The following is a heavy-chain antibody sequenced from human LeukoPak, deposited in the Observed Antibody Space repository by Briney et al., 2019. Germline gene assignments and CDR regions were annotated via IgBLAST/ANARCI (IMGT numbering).Heavy chain of an antibody. J-gene: IGHJ4*02. CDR2: ISGSGGST. Sequence: GGSLRLSCAASGFTFSSYAMSWVRQAPGKGLEWVSAISGSGGSTYYADSVKGRFTISRDNSKNTLYLQMNSLRAEDTAVYYCAKGEAKWELPKHFDYWGQGTLVTVSS. V-gene: IGHV3-23*01. CDR3: AKGEAKWELPKHFDY. CDR1: GFTFSSYA. D-gene: IGHD1-26*01.